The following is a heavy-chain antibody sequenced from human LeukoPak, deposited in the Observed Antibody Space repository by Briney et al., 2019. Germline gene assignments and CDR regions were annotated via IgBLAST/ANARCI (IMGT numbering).Heavy chain of an antibody. CDR1: GYTFTSYG. V-gene: IGHV1-18*01. J-gene: IGHJ4*02. D-gene: IGHD3-22*01. Sequence: GASVKVSCKASGYTFTSYGISWVRQAPGRGLEWMGWISAYNGNTNYAQKLQGRVTMTTDTSTSTAYMELRSLRSDDTAVYYCTRGAPPPYYDSSGYYDEVGYWGQGTLVTVSS. CDR2: ISAYNGNT. CDR3: TRGAPPPYYDSSGYYDEVGY.